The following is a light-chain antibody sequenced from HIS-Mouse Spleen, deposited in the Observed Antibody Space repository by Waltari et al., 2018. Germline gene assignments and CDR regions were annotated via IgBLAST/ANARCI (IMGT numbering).Light chain of an antibody. CDR1: SSDGGGSNY. V-gene: IGLV2-14*03. CDR2: DVS. CDR3: SSYTSRSFNVV. Sequence: QSALTQPASVSGSPGQSITIPFPGTSSDGGGSNYVSWYQQHPGKAPKLMIYDVSNRPSGVSNRFSGSKSGNTASLTISGLQAEDEADYYCSSYTSRSFNVVFGGGTKLTVL. J-gene: IGLJ2*01.